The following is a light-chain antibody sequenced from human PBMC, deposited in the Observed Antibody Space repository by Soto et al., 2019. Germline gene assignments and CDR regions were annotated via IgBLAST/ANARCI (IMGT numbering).Light chain of an antibody. Sequence: QSVLTQPPSVSGAPGQRVTISCTGNSSNIGAGHDVHWYQKLPGTGPKLPIFGNTNRPSGVPDRFSGSKSGTSASLAITGLQAEDEADYHCQSYDTSLIMAFGGGTKVTVL. CDR2: GNT. J-gene: IGLJ2*01. CDR1: SSNIGAGHD. V-gene: IGLV1-40*01. CDR3: QSYDTSLIMA.